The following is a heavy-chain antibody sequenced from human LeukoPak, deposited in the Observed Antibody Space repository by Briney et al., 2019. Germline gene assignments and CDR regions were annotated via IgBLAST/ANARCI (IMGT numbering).Heavy chain of an antibody. CDR1: GFTFSSYA. D-gene: IGHD6-19*01. CDR3: ASSSGWYSRAFDI. V-gene: IGHV3-30-3*01. Sequence: GRSLRLSCAASGFTFSSYAMHWVRQAPGKGLEWVAVISYDGSNKYYADSVKGRFTISRDNSKNTLYLQMNSLRAEDTAVYHCASSSGWYSRAFDIWGQGTMVTVSS. J-gene: IGHJ3*02. CDR2: ISYDGSNK.